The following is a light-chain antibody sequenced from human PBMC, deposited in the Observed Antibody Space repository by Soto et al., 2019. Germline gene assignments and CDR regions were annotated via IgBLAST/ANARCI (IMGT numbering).Light chain of an antibody. Sequence: GHRVTVTSRASQSSSSWLAWYQQKPGKAPDLLIYGASSLQSGVTSRFTGSGSGTDFTLTITDLQPEDFATYYCQQNYSIPITFGQGTRLEN. J-gene: IGKJ5*01. CDR1: QSSSSW. CDR3: QQNYSIPIT. CDR2: GAS. V-gene: IGKV1-39*01.